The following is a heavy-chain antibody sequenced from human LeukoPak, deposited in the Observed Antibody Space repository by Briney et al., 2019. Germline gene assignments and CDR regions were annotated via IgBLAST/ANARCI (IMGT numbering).Heavy chain of an antibody. J-gene: IGHJ4*02. CDR1: GYTFTSYD. V-gene: IGHV1-8*01. Sequence: GASVKVSCKASGYTFTSYDINWVRQATGQGLEWMGWMNPNSGNTGYAQKFQGRVTMTRNTSISTAYMELSSLRSEDTAVYYCARGKPYDFWSGQKGFDYWGQGTLVTVSS. D-gene: IGHD3-3*01. CDR2: MNPNSGNT. CDR3: ARGKPYDFWSGQKGFDY.